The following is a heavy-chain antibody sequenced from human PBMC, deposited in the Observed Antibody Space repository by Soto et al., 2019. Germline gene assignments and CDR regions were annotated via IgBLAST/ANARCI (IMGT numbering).Heavy chain of an antibody. CDR2: VYYRGNT. D-gene: IGHD6-6*01. V-gene: IGHV4-39*01. CDR3: ARAKLRGSSSPFDY. CDR1: GGSISSSSYY. J-gene: IGHJ4*02. Sequence: PSETLSLTCTVSGGSISSSSYYWGWIRQPPGKGLEWIGSVYYRGNTYYNPSLKSRVTTSVDTSKNQFSLKLYSVTAADTALYYCARAKLRGSSSPFDYWGQGTLVTVSS.